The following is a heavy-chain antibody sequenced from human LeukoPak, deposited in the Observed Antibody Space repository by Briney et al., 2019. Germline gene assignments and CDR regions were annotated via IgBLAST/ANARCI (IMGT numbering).Heavy chain of an antibody. V-gene: IGHV3-9*01. CDR1: GFTFDDYA. CDR3: AKDIRGVAVAGPTPYYYYYYGMDV. J-gene: IGHJ6*02. D-gene: IGHD6-19*01. Sequence: PGGSLRLSCAASGFTFDDYAMHWVRQAPGKGLEWVSGISWNSGSIGYADSVKGRFTISRDNAKNSLYLQMNSLRAEDTALYYCAKDIRGVAVAGPTPYYYYYYGMDVWGQGTTVTVSS. CDR2: ISWNSGSI.